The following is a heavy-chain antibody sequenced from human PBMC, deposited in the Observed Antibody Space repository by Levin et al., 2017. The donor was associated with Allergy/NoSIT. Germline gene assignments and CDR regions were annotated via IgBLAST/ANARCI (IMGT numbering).Heavy chain of an antibody. J-gene: IGHJ4*02. CDR3: ARASLGLQLRPFYYFDY. V-gene: IGHV1-69*01. D-gene: IGHD5-24*01. CDR2: IIPIFGTA. Sequence: KISCKASGGTFSSYAISWVRQAPGQGLEWMGGIIPIFGTANYAQKFQGRVTITADESTSTAYMELSSLRSEDTAVYYCARASLGLQLRPFYYFDYWGQGTLVTVSS. CDR1: GGTFSSYA.